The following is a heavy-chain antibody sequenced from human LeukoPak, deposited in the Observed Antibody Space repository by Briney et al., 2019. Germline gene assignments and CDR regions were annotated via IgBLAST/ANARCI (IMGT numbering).Heavy chain of an antibody. Sequence: PGGSLRLSCAASGFTFSSYAMSWVRQAPGKGLEWVSAISGSGSNTYSADSVKGRFIISRDNSKNTLYLQMNSLRAEDTAVYYCAKDEDSSGLLDYWGQGTLVTVSS. J-gene: IGHJ4*02. CDR1: GFTFSSYA. CDR2: ISGSGSNT. CDR3: AKDEDSSGLLDY. D-gene: IGHD6-19*01. V-gene: IGHV3-23*01.